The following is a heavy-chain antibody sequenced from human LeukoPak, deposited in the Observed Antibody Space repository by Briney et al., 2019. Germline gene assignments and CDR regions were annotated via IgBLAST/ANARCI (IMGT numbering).Heavy chain of an antibody. Sequence: SETLSLTCTVSGGSISSSSYYWGWIRQPPGKGLEWIGSIYYSGSTYYNPSLKSRVTISVDTSKNQFSLKLSSVTAADTAVYYCARGELEIYYYGMDVWGQGTTVTVSS. V-gene: IGHV4-39*01. D-gene: IGHD1-1*01. J-gene: IGHJ6*02. CDR3: ARGELEIYYYGMDV. CDR2: IYYSGST. CDR1: GGSISSSSYY.